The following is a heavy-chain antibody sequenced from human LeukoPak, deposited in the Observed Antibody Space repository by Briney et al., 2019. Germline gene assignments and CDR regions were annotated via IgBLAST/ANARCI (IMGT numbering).Heavy chain of an antibody. J-gene: IGHJ6*02. CDR1: GGTFSSYA. V-gene: IGHV1-18*01. CDR2: ISAYNGNT. Sequence: ASVKVSCKASGGTFSSYAISWVRQAPGQGLEWMGWISAYNGNTNYAQKLQGRVTMTTDTSTSTAYMELRSLRSDDTAVYYCARDVLLWFGEFHYYYYGMDVWGQGTTVTVSS. CDR3: ARDVLLWFGEFHYYYYGMDV. D-gene: IGHD3-10*01.